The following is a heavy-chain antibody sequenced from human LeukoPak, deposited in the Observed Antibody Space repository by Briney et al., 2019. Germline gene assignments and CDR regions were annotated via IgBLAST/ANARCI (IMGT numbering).Heavy chain of an antibody. Sequence: GGSLRLSCVTSGFFFTTHSMHWVRQAPGKGLEGMPVVSHDERNILYADSVRGRFTISRDNYKKTLFVEMNNLRGEDTAVYYCVRPLRTTYSSGSPEDYWGQGTRVTVSS. J-gene: IGHJ4*02. CDR3: VRPLRTTYSSGSPEDY. V-gene: IGHV3-30*04. CDR2: VSHDERNI. D-gene: IGHD3-10*01. CDR1: GFFFTTHS.